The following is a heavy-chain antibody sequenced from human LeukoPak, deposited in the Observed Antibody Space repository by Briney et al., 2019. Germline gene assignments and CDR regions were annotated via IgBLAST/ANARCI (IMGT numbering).Heavy chain of an antibody. CDR2: ISYDGSDK. Sequence: PGGSLRLSCTASGFTFSSYAMHWVRQAPGKGLEWVAVISYDGSDKYYADSVKGRFTISRDNSKNTLYLQMNSLRAEDTAVYYCARDQGGYTYGYLFDSWGQGTQVTVSS. V-gene: IGHV3-30*04. J-gene: IGHJ4*02. CDR1: GFTFSSYA. D-gene: IGHD5-18*01. CDR3: ARDQGGYTYGYLFDS.